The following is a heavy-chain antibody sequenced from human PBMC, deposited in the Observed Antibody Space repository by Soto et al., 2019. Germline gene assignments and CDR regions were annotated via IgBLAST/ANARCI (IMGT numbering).Heavy chain of an antibody. CDR2: ISSSSSYT. D-gene: IGHD1-20*01. Sequence: GVLRLSCAASGFTFSDYYMSWIRQAPGKGLEWVSYISSSSSYTNYADSVKGRFTISRDNAKNSLYLQMNSLRAEDTAVYYCARYNWNDAPLLGYWGQGTLVTVSS. CDR3: ARYNWNDAPLLGY. V-gene: IGHV3-11*06. J-gene: IGHJ4*02. CDR1: GFTFSDYY.